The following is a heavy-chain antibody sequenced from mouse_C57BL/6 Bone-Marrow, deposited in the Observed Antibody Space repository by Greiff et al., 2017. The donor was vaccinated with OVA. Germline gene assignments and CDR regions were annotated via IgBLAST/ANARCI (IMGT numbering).Heavy chain of an antibody. D-gene: IGHD2-3*01. CDR1: GYTFTSYW. CDR3: ARGWLLAYYAMDY. Sequence: QVQLQQPGAELVRPGSSVKLSCKASGYTFTSYWMHWVKQRPIQGLEWIGNIDPSDSATHYNQKFKDKATLTVDKSSSTAYMQLSSLTSEDSAVYYCARGWLLAYYAMDYWGQGTSVTVSS. J-gene: IGHJ4*01. CDR2: IDPSDSAT. V-gene: IGHV1-52*01.